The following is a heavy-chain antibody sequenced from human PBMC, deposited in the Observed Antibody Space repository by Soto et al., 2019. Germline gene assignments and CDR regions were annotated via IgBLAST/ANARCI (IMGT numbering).Heavy chain of an antibody. Sequence: QVQLVQSGAEVKKPGASVKISCEASGYSFTSQYVHWVRQAPGQGLEWMGIINPNGGSTTYAQKFQGGVPMTREKSTGAVFMGRGRLDSEGTAVYYRARERWRRAGGGGTEPLDIWGQGTMVTVAS. V-gene: IGHV1-46*03. D-gene: IGHD3-16*01. CDR3: ARERWRRAGGGGTEPLDI. J-gene: IGHJ3*02. CDR1: GYSFTSQY. CDR2: INPNGGST.